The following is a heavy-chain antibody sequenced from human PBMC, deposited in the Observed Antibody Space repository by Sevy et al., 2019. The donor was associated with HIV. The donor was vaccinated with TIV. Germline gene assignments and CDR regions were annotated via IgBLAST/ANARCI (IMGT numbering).Heavy chain of an antibody. Sequence: GGSLRLSCAASGFTLDTYWMSWVRQAPGKGLEWVANIKEDGSDKYYVDSVKGRFTISRDNARNSLYLQMNNLRAEDTAMDYCATDRMGGFYSSGWHHWGQGTLVTVSS. D-gene: IGHD6-19*01. V-gene: IGHV3-7*01. CDR1: GFTLDTYW. CDR2: IKEDGSDK. J-gene: IGHJ5*02. CDR3: ATDRMGGFYSSGWHH.